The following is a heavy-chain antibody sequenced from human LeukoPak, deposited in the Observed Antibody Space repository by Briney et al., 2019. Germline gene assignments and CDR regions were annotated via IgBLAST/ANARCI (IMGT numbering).Heavy chain of an antibody. CDR1: GGSFSGYY. J-gene: IGHJ6*03. D-gene: IGHD6-6*01. Sequence: SETLSLTCAVYGGSFSGYYWIWIRQPPGKGLEWIGEINHSGSTNYNPSLKSRVTISVDTSKNQFSLKLSSVTAADTAVYYCARGRSSSPYYYYYYMDVWGKGTTVTVSS. CDR2: INHSGST. V-gene: IGHV4-34*01. CDR3: ARGRSSSPYYYYYYMDV.